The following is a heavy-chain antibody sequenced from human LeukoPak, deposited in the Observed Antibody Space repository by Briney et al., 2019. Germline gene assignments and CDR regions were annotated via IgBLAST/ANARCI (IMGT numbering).Heavy chain of an antibody. CDR1: GYTFTSYA. D-gene: IGHD6-13*01. J-gene: IGHJ4*02. Sequence: ASMTVSCKASGYTFTSYAMHWVRQAPGQRLEWMGWINAGNGNTKYSQEFQGRVTITRDTSASTAYMELSSLRSEDMAVYYCARELSGSWYYFDYWGQGTLVTVSS. CDR2: INAGNGNT. CDR3: ARELSGSWYYFDY. V-gene: IGHV1-3*03.